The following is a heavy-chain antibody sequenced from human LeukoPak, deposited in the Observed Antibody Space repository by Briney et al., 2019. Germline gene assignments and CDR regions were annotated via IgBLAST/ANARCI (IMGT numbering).Heavy chain of an antibody. V-gene: IGHV4-61*01. J-gene: IGHJ4*02. CDR2: IYYSGST. D-gene: IGHD3-9*01. Sequence: PAETLSLTCTVSGRSVSSGSCYWSWIRQPPGKGLEWIGYIYYSGSTNYNPSLKSRVTISVDTSKNQFSLKLSSVAAADTAVYYCARLRYDILNFDYWGQGTLVTVSS. CDR1: GRSVSSGSCY. CDR3: ARLRYDILNFDY.